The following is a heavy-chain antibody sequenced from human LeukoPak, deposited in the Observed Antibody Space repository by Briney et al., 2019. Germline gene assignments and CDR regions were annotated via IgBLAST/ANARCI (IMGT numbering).Heavy chain of an antibody. CDR1: RFTFSSYW. CDR2: IYYSGST. CDR3: ARGGLGFEDY. J-gene: IGHJ4*02. D-gene: IGHD3-22*01. V-gene: IGHV4-59*01. Sequence: PGGSLRLSCAASRFTFSSYWMSWIRQPPGKGLEWIGYIYYSGSTNYNPSLKSRVTISVDTSKNQFSLKLSSVTAADTAVYYCARGGLGFEDYWGQGTLVTVSS.